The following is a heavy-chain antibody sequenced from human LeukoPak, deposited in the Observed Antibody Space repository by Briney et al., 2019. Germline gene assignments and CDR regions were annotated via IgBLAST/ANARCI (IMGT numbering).Heavy chain of an antibody. J-gene: IGHJ4*02. CDR3: ARLGWDPLYSGSYYYFYY. D-gene: IGHD1-26*01. CDR2: LYPDDADT. V-gene: IGHV5-51*01. CDR1: AHSSTSYC. Sequence: GVALNSDCKGSAHSSTSYCIGWVGHMPLKGLEWMGFLYPDDADTRYSPSFRGEVTISADKSISTAYLQWCSLKAPDTAMYYCARLGWDPLYSGSYYYFYYWGQGTLVTVSS.